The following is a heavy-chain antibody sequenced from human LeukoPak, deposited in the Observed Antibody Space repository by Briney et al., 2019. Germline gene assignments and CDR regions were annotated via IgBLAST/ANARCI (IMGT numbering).Heavy chain of an antibody. Sequence: GGSLRLSCAASGFIFSNYVMNWVRQTPGKGLEWVSYISSSTSTKYYADSVEGRFTISRDNAKNSLYLQISSLRAEDTAVYYCARAGSDRNSGYDDGGQGSLVTASS. CDR2: ISSSTSTK. D-gene: IGHD1-26*01. V-gene: IGHV3-48*04. J-gene: IGHJ4*01. CDR1: GFIFSNYV. CDR3: ARAGSDRNSGYDD.